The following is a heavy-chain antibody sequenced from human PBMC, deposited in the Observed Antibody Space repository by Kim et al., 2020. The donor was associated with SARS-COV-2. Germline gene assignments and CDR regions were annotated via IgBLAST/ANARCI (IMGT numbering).Heavy chain of an antibody. J-gene: IGHJ4*02. CDR3: VKGHPALHY. Sequence: RIHYADSVKGRFTISRDNSKNTLFLQMTSLRVEDTAVYYCVKGHPALHYWGQGTLVTVSS. CDR2: RI. V-gene: IGHV3-64D*09.